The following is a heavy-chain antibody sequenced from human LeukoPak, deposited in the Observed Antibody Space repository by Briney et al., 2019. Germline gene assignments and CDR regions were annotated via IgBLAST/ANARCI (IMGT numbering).Heavy chain of an antibody. CDR1: GGSFRGSY. J-gene: IGHJ4*02. CDR3: ARVSISLFGVVTAHFDS. V-gene: IGHV4-34*01. Sequence: PSETLSLTCGVSGGSFRGSYWGWIHQPPGKGLEWIGEINLSGSTNYNSSLTSRVTISLDTSKNQFSLNLRSVTTADTAVYYCARVSISLFGVVTAHFDSWGQGTLVAVSS. D-gene: IGHD3-3*01. CDR2: INLSGST.